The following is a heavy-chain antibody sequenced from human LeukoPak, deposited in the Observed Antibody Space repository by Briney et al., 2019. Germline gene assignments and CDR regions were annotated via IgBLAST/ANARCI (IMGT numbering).Heavy chain of an antibody. D-gene: IGHD2-2*02. CDR2: ISSSSSYI. CDR1: GFTFSSYS. Sequence: PGGSLRLSCAASGFTFSSYSMNWVRQAPGKGLEWVSSISSSSSYIYYAYSVKGRFTISRDNAKNSLYLQMNSLRAEDTAVYYCASWVSCSSTSCYTELNHYYYYYGMDVWGQGTTVTVSS. J-gene: IGHJ6*02. CDR3: ASWVSCSSTSCYTELNHYYYYYGMDV. V-gene: IGHV3-21*01.